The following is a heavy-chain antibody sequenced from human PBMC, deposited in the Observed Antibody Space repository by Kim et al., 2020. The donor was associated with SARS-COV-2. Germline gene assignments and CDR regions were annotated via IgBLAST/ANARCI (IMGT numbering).Heavy chain of an antibody. D-gene: IGHD3-22*01. CDR3: SRKRADRSGFIDS. V-gene: IGHV4-59*01. J-gene: IGHJ4*02. CDR2: IHYIGKD. CDR1: GAAFDDYY. Sequence: SETLSLTCTVSGAAFDDYYWSWIRQPPGKGLEWIGYIHYIGKDNYNPSLKSRVTISLDGSKNQFSLKLNSVTAADSAVYYFSRKRADRSGFIDSWGQGTL.